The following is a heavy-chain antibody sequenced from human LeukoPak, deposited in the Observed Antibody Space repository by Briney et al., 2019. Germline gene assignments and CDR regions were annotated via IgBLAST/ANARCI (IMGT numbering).Heavy chain of an antibody. CDR3: AREVDNSDYYHPGAFDI. CDR2: IHYSGST. V-gene: IGHV4-30-4*07. J-gene: IGHJ3*02. D-gene: IGHD3-22*01. CDR1: VGSISSGGYS. Sequence: PSQTLSLTCAVSVGSISSGGYSWNWIRQPPGKGLEWIGYIHYSGSTYYHPSLKSRVTISVDTSKNQFSLKLSSVTAADTAVYCCAREVDNSDYYHPGAFDIWGQGTMVTVSS.